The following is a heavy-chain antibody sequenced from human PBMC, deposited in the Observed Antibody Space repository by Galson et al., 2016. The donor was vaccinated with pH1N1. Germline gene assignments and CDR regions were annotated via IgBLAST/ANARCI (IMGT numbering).Heavy chain of an antibody. CDR1: GYTFTSYY. Sequence: SVKVSCKASGYTFTSYYMHWVRQAPGQGLEWMGIITPTIGRTSYAQKFKDRVAMTSDTSTSTVYMELNSLRSEDTAVYYCARAPYCSNATCYSVWFDPWGQGTPVTVSS. CDR2: ITPTIGRT. CDR3: ARAPYCSNATCYSVWFDP. V-gene: IGHV1-46*01. J-gene: IGHJ5*02. D-gene: IGHD2-8*01.